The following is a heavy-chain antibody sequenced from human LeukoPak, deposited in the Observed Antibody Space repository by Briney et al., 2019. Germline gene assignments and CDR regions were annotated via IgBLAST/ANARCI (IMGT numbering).Heavy chain of an antibody. V-gene: IGHV3-30*18. CDR2: VSYDGGNK. CDR1: GFTFSSYG. CDR3: AKRAGQYGMDV. Sequence: GGSLRLSCAASGFTFSSYGIHWVRQAPGKGLEWVAVVSYDGGNKYYADSVKCRFTISRDNSQNTVYLQMNSLRAEDTAVYYCAKRAGQYGMDVWGQGTTVTVSS. D-gene: IGHD4/OR15-4a*01. J-gene: IGHJ6*02.